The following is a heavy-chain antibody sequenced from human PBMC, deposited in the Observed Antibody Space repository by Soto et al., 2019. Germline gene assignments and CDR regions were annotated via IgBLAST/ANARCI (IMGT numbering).Heavy chain of an antibody. CDR3: ARDPGAATFDY. Sequence: ASVKVSCKASGYSFSSYGVSWVRQAPGQGLEWIGWINPYNGNTLNAQNLQGRVTLTTDTSTSTAYMELRSLRSDDTAIYYCARDPGAATFDYWGQGTLVTISS. V-gene: IGHV1-18*04. J-gene: IGHJ4*01. CDR1: GYSFSSYG. CDR2: INPYNGNT. D-gene: IGHD1-26*01.